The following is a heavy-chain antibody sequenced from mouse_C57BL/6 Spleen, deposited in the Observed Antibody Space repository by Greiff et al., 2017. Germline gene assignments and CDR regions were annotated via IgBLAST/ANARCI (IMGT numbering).Heavy chain of an antibody. J-gene: IGHJ4*01. V-gene: IGHV3-6*01. D-gene: IGHD2-4*01. CDR1: GYSITSGYY. Sequence: VQLQQSGPGLVKPSQSLSLTCSVTGYSITSGYYWNWIRQFPGNKLEWMGYISDDGRNKDNPSLKNRISITRDTSKNQFFLKLNSVTTEDTATYYCAIEGDEYDGDAMDYWGQGTSVPVSS. CDR3: AIEGDEYDGDAMDY. CDR2: ISDDGRN.